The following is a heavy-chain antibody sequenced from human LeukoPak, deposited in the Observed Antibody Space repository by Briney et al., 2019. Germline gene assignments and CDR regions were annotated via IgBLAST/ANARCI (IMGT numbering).Heavy chain of an antibody. CDR2: ISAYNGNT. CDR3: ARDNGDYSEY. Sequence: ASVKVSCKASGYTFTSYGISWVRQAPGQGLEWMGWISAYNGNTNYAQKFQGRVTITRDTSASTAYMELSSLRSEDTAVYYCARDNGDYSEYWGQGTLVTVSS. V-gene: IGHV1-18*01. CDR1: GYTFTSYG. D-gene: IGHD4-17*01. J-gene: IGHJ4*02.